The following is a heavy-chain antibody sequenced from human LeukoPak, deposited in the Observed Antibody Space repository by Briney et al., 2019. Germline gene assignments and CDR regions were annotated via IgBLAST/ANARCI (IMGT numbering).Heavy chain of an antibody. CDR2: IKQDGSEK. J-gene: IGHJ3*02. D-gene: IGHD3-9*01. Sequence: GGSLRLSCAASGFTFSSYWMSWVRQAPGKGLEWVANIKQDGSEKYYVDSVKGRFTISRDNAKNSLYLQMNSLRAEDAAVYYCAREKPLTYYDILTEAFDIWGQGTMVTVSS. CDR1: GFTFSSYW. CDR3: AREKPLTYYDILTEAFDI. V-gene: IGHV3-7*01.